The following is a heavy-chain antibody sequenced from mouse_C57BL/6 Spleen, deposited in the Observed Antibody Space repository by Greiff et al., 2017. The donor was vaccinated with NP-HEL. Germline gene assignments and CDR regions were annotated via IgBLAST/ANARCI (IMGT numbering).Heavy chain of an antibody. D-gene: IGHD1-2*01. CDR1: GFSFNTYA. CDR2: IRSKSNNYAT. CDR3: VRNYDGH. J-gene: IGHJ4*01. Sequence: DVKLVESGGGLVQPKGSLKLSCAASGFSFNTYAMNWVRQAPGKGLEWVARIRSKSNNYATYYADSVKDRFTISRDESESMLYLQMNNLKTEDTARYYCVRNYDGHWGQGTSVTVSS. V-gene: IGHV10-1*01.